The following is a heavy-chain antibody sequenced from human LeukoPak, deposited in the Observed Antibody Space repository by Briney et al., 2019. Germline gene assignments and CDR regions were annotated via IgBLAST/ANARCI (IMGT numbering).Heavy chain of an antibody. CDR1: GFTFSSYG. D-gene: IGHD2-8*01. CDR2: ISGSGGST. J-gene: IGHJ4*02. V-gene: IGHV3-23*01. Sequence: GGSLRLSCAASGFTFSSYGMSWVRQAPGKGLEWVSAISGSGGSTYYADSVKGRFTISRDNAKNSLYLQMNSLRAEDTAVYYCAREWSRFTPPDYWGQGTLVTVSS. CDR3: AREWSRFTPPDY.